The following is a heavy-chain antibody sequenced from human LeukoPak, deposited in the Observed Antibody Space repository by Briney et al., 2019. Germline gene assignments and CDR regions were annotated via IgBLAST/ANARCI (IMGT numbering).Heavy chain of an antibody. CDR1: GFTVRSNY. J-gene: IGHJ3*02. D-gene: IGHD1-14*01. V-gene: IGHV3-66*01. CDR3: ARVTRNDAFDI. CDR2: IYSGGST. Sequence: GGSLRLSCAASGFTVRSNYMSWVRQAPGKGLEWVSVIYSGGSTYYADSVKGRFTISRDNSKNALYLQMNSLRAEDTAVYYCARVTRNDAFDIWGRGTMVTVSS.